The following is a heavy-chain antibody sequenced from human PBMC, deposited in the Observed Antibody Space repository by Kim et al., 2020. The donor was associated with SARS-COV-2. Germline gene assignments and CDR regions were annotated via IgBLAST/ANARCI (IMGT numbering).Heavy chain of an antibody. CDR1: GYTFTSYG. CDR3: ARTPYYYDSSGYSNSFDY. CDR2: ISAYNGNT. D-gene: IGHD3-22*01. J-gene: IGHJ4*02. Sequence: ASVKVSCKASGYTFTSYGISWVRQAPGQGLEWMGWISAYNGNTNYAQKLQGRVTMTTDTSTSTAYMELRSLRSDDTAVYYCARTPYYYDSSGYSNSFDYWGQGSLVTVSS. V-gene: IGHV1-18*01.